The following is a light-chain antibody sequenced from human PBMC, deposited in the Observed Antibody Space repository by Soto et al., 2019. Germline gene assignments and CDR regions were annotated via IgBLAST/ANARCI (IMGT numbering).Light chain of an antibody. CDR1: QSVSSK. Sequence: MTQSPGTLSVSPGERATLSCRASQSVSSKLAWYQQKPGQAPRLLFYGASTGATGIPARFSGSGSETEFTLSISSLQSEDFAVYYCQQYNNWPGTFGQGTKVEIK. CDR3: QQYNNWPGT. V-gene: IGKV3-15*01. J-gene: IGKJ1*01. CDR2: GAS.